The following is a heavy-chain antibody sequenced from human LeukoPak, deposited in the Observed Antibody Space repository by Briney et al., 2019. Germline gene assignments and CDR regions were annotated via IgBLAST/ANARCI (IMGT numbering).Heavy chain of an antibody. V-gene: IGHV5-51*01. CDR2: IYPGDSDT. Sequence: GESLKISCKGSGYSFTSYWSGGVRQMPGKGLEGRGIIYPGDSDTRYSPSFQGQVTLSADEYLNTAHLQGTSLKAADTAMVYCARRLSGSYYEIYFDYWGQGPLVTVSS. D-gene: IGHD1-26*01. CDR1: GYSFTSYW. CDR3: ARRLSGSYYEIYFDY. J-gene: IGHJ4*02.